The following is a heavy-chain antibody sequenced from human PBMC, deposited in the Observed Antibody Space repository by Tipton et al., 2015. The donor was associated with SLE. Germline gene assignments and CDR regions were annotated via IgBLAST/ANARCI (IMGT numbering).Heavy chain of an antibody. CDR1: GYTFTSYG. D-gene: IGHD2-15*01. CDR3: AKDSLGSPNEDYGMDV. Sequence: QSGAEVKKPGASVKVSCKASGYTFTSYGISWVRQAPGQGLEWMGWISTYNGNTHYAQNLQGRVTMTTYTSTSTAYMELRSLRSDDTAVYYCAKDSLGSPNEDYGMDVWGQGTTVTVSS. J-gene: IGHJ6*02. CDR2: ISTYNGNT. V-gene: IGHV1-18*01.